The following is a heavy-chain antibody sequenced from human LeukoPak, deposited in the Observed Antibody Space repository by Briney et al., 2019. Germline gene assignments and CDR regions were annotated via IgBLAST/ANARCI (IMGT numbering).Heavy chain of an antibody. D-gene: IGHD1-1*01. CDR1: GFIFSDHG. CDR2: IWSGSTTG. Sequence: GRSLRLSCAASGFIFSDHGMHWVRQAPGKGLEWVALIWSGSTTGLHSASVEGRFTISRDRNTLYLQMNSLKAEDLAVYFCARDIWNDARYFMDVWGIGTTVTVSS. J-gene: IGHJ6*03. CDR3: ARDIWNDARYFMDV. V-gene: IGHV3-33*01.